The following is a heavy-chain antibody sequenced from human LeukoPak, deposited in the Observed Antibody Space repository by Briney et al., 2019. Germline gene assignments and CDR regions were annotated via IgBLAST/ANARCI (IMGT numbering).Heavy chain of an antibody. J-gene: IGHJ4*02. CDR2: ISAYNDNT. D-gene: IGHD3-3*01. CDR1: GYTFTSYG. CDR3: ARTESSGAYYLSY. Sequence: ASVKVSCEASGYTFTSYGISWVRQAPGQGLEWMGWISAYNDNTNYAQKLQGRVTMTTDISTSTAYMELGSLRSDDTAVYYCARTESSGAYYLSYWGQGTLVTVSS. V-gene: IGHV1-18*01.